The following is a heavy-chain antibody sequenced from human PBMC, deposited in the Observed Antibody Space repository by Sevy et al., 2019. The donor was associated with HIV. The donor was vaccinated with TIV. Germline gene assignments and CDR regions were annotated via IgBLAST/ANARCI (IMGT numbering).Heavy chain of an antibody. J-gene: IGHJ1*01. Sequence: GGSLRLSCVASGFTFSSYEMNWVRQAPGKGLEWVSYISNSGSIIYYEDSVKGRFTISRDNAKNSLYLQMNSLRAEDTAVYYCAREDGSRQYFQYCGQGTLVTVSS. CDR3: AREDGSRQYFQY. D-gene: IGHD6-13*01. V-gene: IGHV3-48*03. CDR1: GFTFSSYE. CDR2: ISNSGSII.